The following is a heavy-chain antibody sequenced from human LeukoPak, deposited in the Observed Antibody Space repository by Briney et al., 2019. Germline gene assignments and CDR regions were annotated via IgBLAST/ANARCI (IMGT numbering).Heavy chain of an antibody. Sequence: ASVKVSCKASGYIFTNYGISWVRQAPGQGLEWMGWISAYNGNTNYAQKLQGRVTMTIDTSTSTAYMELRTLRSDDTAVYYCARDRRHTSGWYGSDYWGQGTLVTVSS. CDR2: ISAYNGNT. V-gene: IGHV1-18*01. CDR3: ARDRRHTSGWYGSDY. J-gene: IGHJ4*02. CDR1: GYIFTNYG. D-gene: IGHD6-19*01.